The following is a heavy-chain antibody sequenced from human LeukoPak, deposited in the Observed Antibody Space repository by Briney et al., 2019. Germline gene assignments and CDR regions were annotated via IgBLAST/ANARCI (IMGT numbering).Heavy chain of an antibody. Sequence: KPSENLSLTCAVYGGSFSGYYWSWIRQPPGKGLEWIGEINHSGSTNYNPSLKSRVTISVDTSKSQFSLKLSSVTAADTAVYYCARGTTVTFRHFDYWGQGTLVTVSS. CDR1: GGSFSGYY. J-gene: IGHJ4*02. D-gene: IGHD4-4*01. V-gene: IGHV4-34*01. CDR3: ARGTTVTFRHFDY. CDR2: INHSGST.